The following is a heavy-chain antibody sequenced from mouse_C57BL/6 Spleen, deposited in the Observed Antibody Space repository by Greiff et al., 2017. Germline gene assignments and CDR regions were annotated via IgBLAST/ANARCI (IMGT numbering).Heavy chain of an antibody. J-gene: IGHJ3*01. D-gene: IGHD2-4*01. CDR1: GYTFTSYG. V-gene: IGHV1-81*01. CDR3: AYYDYALFAY. Sequence: QVQLQQSGAELARPGASVKLSCKASGYTFTSYGISGVKQRTGQGLEWIGEIYPRSGNTYYNEKFKGKATLTADKSSSTAYLELRSLTSEDSAVYFCAYYDYALFAYWGQGTLFTVSA. CDR2: IYPRSGNT.